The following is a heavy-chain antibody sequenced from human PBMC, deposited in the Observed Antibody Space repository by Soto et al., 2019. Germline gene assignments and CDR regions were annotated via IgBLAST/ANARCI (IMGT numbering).Heavy chain of an antibody. D-gene: IGHD6-13*01. CDR1: GFTFRSFT. CDR3: TRDASRDSSARGWFDP. V-gene: IGHV3-21*01. CDR2: ISSNSAYI. Sequence: EALKISCSASGFTFRSFTMNWVRQAPGKWLEWVSTISSNSAYIYYTDALRGRFTISRDNAKNSLHLQMNSLRAEDTAVYYCTRDASRDSSARGWFDPWGPGTLVTVSS. J-gene: IGHJ5*02.